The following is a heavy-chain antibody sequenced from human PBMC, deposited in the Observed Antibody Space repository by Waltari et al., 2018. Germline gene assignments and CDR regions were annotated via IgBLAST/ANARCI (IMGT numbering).Heavy chain of an antibody. V-gene: IGHV3-21*01. CDR3: ARESEGGYSSSSFDY. D-gene: IGHD6-6*01. J-gene: IGHJ4*02. Sequence: EVQLVESGGGLVKPGGSLRLSCAASGFTFSSYSMNWVRQAPGKGLEWVSSISSSSSYIYYADSVKGRFTISRDKAKNSLYLQMNSLRAEDTAVYYCARESEGGYSSSSFDYWGQGTLVTVSS. CDR2: ISSSSSYI. CDR1: GFTFSSYS.